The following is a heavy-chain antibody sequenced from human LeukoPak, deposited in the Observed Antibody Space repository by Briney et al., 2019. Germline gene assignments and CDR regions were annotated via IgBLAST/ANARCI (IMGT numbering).Heavy chain of an antibody. Sequence: GFLKPLCSSPGFTLQNYKLKLVRQAPGEGLEWGPFINCSSSYIYYADSVKGRFTISRDNAKNSLYLQMNSLRAEDTAVYYCARDPTTYGSGSYYYYFDYWGQGTLVTVSS. J-gene: IGHJ4*02. D-gene: IGHD3-10*01. CDR2: INCSSSYI. CDR3: ARDPTTYGSGSYYYYFDY. V-gene: IGHV3-21*05. CDR1: GFTLQNYK.